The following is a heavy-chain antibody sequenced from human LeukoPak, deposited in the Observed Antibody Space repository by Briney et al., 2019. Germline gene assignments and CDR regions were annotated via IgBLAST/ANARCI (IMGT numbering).Heavy chain of an antibody. CDR1: GGSISSGGYS. CDR3: ARELYYSSGWRYFDY. CDR2: IYHSGST. J-gene: IGHJ4*02. Sequence: SQTLSLTCAVSGGSISSGGYSWSWIRQPPGKGLEWIGYIYHSGSTYYNPSLKSRVTISVDRSKNQFSLKLSSVTAADTAVYYCARELYYSSGWRYFDYWGQGTLVTVSS. D-gene: IGHD6-19*01. V-gene: IGHV4-30-2*01.